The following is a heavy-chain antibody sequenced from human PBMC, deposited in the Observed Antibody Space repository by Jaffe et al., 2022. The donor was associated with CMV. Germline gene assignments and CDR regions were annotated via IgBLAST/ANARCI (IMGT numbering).Heavy chain of an antibody. D-gene: IGHD3-9*01. CDR1: GGSFSGYY. V-gene: IGHV4-34*01. J-gene: IGHJ4*02. Sequence: QVQLQQWGAGLLKPSETLSLTCAVYGGSFSGYYWSWIRQPPGKGLEWIGEINHSGSTNYNPSLKSRVTISVDTSKNQFSLKLSSVTAADTAVYYCARKYDIPSEPFDYWGQGTLVTVSS. CDR3: ARKYDIPSEPFDY. CDR2: INHSGST.